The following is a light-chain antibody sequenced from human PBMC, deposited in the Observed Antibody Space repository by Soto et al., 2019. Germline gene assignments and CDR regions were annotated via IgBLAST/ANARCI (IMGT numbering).Light chain of an antibody. CDR2: LEGSGSY. V-gene: IGLV4-60*02. Sequence: QPVLTQSSSASASLGSSVKLTCTLSSRHSSYIIAWHQQQPGKAPRYLMKLEGSGSYNKGSGVPDRSTSGADRYLTISNLQFEDEADYYCETWDSNTWVFGGGTKLTVL. CDR1: SRHSSYI. CDR3: ETWDSNTWV. J-gene: IGLJ3*02.